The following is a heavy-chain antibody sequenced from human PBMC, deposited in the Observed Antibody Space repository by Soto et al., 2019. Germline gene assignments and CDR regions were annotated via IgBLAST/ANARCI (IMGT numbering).Heavy chain of an antibody. J-gene: IGHJ4*02. CDR2: ISYDGSNK. V-gene: IGHV3-30*18. CDR3: AKDPDYYDSSGFFDY. CDR1: GFTFSSYC. D-gene: IGHD3-22*01. Sequence: SMRLSCAASGFTFSSYCMHWVRQAPGKGLEWVAVISYDGSNKYYADSVKGRFTISRDNSKNTLYLQMNSLRAEDTAVYYCAKDPDYYDSSGFFDYWGQG.